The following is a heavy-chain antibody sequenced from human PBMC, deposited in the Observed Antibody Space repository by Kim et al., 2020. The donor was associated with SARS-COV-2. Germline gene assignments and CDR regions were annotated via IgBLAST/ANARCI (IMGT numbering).Heavy chain of an antibody. V-gene: IGHV3-30*04. CDR3: ARELWFGENYYYYGMDV. J-gene: IGHJ6*02. D-gene: IGHD3-10*01. Sequence: GGSLRLSCAASGFTFSSYAMHWVRQAPGKGLEWVAVISHDGSNKYYTDSVKGRFTISRDNSKNTLYLQMNSLRAEDTTVYYCARELWFGENYYYYGMDVWGQGTTVTVSS. CDR2: ISHDGSNK. CDR1: GFTFSSYA.